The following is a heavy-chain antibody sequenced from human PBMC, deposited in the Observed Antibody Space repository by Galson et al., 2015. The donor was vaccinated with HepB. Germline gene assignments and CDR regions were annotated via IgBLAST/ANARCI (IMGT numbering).Heavy chain of an antibody. J-gene: IGHJ4*02. Sequence: TLSLTCTVSGGSISTYYWNWVRQPPGKGLEWIGYIYYSGSTNNNPSLKSRVTISVDTSKNQFSLKLRSVTAADTAVYYCARLDSNYDFFDYWGQGTLVTVSS. CDR2: IYYSGST. CDR1: GGSISTYY. D-gene: IGHD4-11*01. CDR3: ARLDSNYDFFDY. V-gene: IGHV4-59*01.